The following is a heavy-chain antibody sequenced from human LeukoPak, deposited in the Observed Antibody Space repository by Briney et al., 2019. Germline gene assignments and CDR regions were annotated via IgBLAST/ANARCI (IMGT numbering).Heavy chain of an antibody. CDR3: ASSTHYYGSSGYPWYFDL. Sequence: GASVKVSCKASGYTFTSYGISWVRQAPGQGLEWMGWISAYNGNTNYAQKLQGRVTMTTDTSTSTAYMELRSLRSDDTAVYYCASSTHYYGSSGYPWYFDLWGRGTLVTVSS. D-gene: IGHD3-22*01. J-gene: IGHJ2*01. CDR1: GYTFTSYG. V-gene: IGHV1-18*01. CDR2: ISAYNGNT.